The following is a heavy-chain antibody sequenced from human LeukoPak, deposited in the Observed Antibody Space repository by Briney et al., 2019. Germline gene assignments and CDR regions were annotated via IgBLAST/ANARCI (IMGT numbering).Heavy chain of an antibody. D-gene: IGHD1-1*01. CDR2: ITASGGST. V-gene: IGHV3-23*01. Sequence: GGSLRLSCASSGFTFNNYAMTWVRQAPGKGLEWVSSITASGGSTYCADSVKGRFTISRDNSKNTLYLRMSSLRAEDTAVYYCARDYPTSGIVTIFDYWGQGTLVTVSS. CDR3: ARDYPTSGIVTIFDY. CDR1: GFTFNNYA. J-gene: IGHJ4*02.